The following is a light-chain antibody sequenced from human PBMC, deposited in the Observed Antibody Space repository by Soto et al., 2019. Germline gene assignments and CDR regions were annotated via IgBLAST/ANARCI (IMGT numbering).Light chain of an antibody. CDR2: GNN. Sequence: QSVLTQPPSVSVAPGQTVIISCSGSSSNLGALYDVNWFRQLPGTVPRLLIYGNNNRPSGVPDRFSGSKSGTSASLAITGLQAEDEADYYCQSYDSSLSGYVFGTGTKVTVL. CDR3: QSYDSSLSGYV. V-gene: IGLV1-40*01. J-gene: IGLJ1*01. CDR1: SSNLGALYD.